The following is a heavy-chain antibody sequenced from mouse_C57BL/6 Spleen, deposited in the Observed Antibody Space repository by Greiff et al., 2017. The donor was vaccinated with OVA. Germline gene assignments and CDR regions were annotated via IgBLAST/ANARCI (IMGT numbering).Heavy chain of an antibody. CDR2: ISDGGSYT. CDR3: AREGAVNYYYGSPPFAY. D-gene: IGHD1-1*01. V-gene: IGHV5-4*01. Sequence: EVMLVESGGGLVKPGGSLKLSCAASGFTFSSYAMSWVRQTPEKRLEWVATISDGGSYTYYPDNVKGRFTISRDNAKNNLYLQRSHLKSEDTAMYYCAREGAVNYYYGSPPFAYWGQGTLVTVSA. CDR1: GFTFSSYA. J-gene: IGHJ3*01.